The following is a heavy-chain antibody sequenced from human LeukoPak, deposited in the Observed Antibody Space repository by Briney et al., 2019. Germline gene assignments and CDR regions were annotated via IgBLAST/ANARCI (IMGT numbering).Heavy chain of an antibody. CDR3: TRDGESNYDSWSGYQFDP. CDR2: IRSKAYGGTT. CDR1: GFTFGDYA. Sequence: GGSLRLSCTASGFTFGDYAMSWFRQAPGKGLEWVGFIRSKAYGGTTEYAASVKGRFTISRDDSKSIAYLEMNSLKTEDTAVYYCTRDGESNYDSWSGYQFDPWGQGTLVTVSS. J-gene: IGHJ5*02. V-gene: IGHV3-49*03. D-gene: IGHD3-3*01.